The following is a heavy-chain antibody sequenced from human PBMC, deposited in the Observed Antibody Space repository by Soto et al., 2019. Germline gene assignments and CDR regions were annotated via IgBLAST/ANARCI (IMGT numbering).Heavy chain of an antibody. V-gene: IGHV3-74*01. CDR1: GFTFSSYW. CDR2: INSDSSST. J-gene: IGHJ6*03. Sequence: PGGSLRLSCAASGFTFSSYWMHWVRQAPGKGLVWVSRINSDSSSTSYADSVKGRFTISRDNAKNSLSLQMNSLRAADTAVYYCARETSTGNYYMDVWGKGTTVTVSS. D-gene: IGHD2-2*01. CDR3: ARETSTGNYYMDV.